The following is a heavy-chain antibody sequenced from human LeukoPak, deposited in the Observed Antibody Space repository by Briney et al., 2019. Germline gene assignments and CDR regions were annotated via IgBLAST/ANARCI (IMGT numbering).Heavy chain of an antibody. CDR3: ARHGAYSGYDTSRDVNY. CDR2: IYPGDSDT. CDR1: GYSFTSYW. V-gene: IGHV5-51*01. J-gene: IGHJ4*02. Sequence: GESLKISCKGSGYSFTSYWIGWVRQMPGKGLEWMGIIYPGDSDTRYSPSFQGQVTISADKSISTAYLQWSSLKASDSAMYYCARHGAYSGYDTSRDVNYWGQGTLVTVSS. D-gene: IGHD5-12*01.